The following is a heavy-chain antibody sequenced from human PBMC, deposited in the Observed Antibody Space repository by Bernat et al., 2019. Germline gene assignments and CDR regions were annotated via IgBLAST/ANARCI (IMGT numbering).Heavy chain of an antibody. CDR3: ARDAPGYCSGGSCYSGWYFDL. V-gene: IGHV4-31*03. Sequence: QVQLQESGPGLVKPSQTLSLTCTVSGGSISSGGYYWSWIRQHPGKGLEWIGYIYYSGSTYYNPSLKSRVTISVDTSKNQFSLKLSSVTAADTAVYYCARDAPGYCSGGSCYSGWYFDLWGRGTLVTVSS. D-gene: IGHD2-15*01. CDR2: IYYSGST. J-gene: IGHJ2*01. CDR1: GGSISSGGYY.